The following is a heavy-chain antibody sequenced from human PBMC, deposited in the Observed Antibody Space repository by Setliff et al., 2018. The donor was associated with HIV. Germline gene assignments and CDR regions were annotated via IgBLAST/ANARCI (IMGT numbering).Heavy chain of an antibody. Sequence: PSETLSLTCTVSGGSISSGSYYWSWIRQPAGKGLEWIGRIYTSGSTNYNPSLKSRVTISVDTSKNQFSLKLSSVTAADTAVYYCARDPDSSSFTSDYWDQGTLVTVSS. D-gene: IGHD6-13*01. CDR3: ARDPDSSSFTSDY. CDR2: IYTSGST. CDR1: GGSISSGSYY. J-gene: IGHJ4*02. V-gene: IGHV4-61*02.